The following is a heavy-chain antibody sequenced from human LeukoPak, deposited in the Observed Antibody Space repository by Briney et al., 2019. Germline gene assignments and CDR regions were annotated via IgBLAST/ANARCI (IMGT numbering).Heavy chain of an antibody. CDR1: GFTFSSYA. D-gene: IGHD3-9*01. CDR3: AKRFSGNKLRYFDWLLPFDY. CDR2: ISGSGGST. Sequence: PGGSLRLSCAASGFTFSSYAMSWVRQAPGKGLEWVSAISGSGGSTYYADSVKGRFTISRDNSKNTLYLQMNSLRAEDTAVYYCAKRFSGNKLRYFDWLLPFDYWGQGTLVTVSS. J-gene: IGHJ4*02. V-gene: IGHV3-23*01.